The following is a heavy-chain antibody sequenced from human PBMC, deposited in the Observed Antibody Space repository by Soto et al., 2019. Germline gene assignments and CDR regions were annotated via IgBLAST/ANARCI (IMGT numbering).Heavy chain of an antibody. CDR2: INAGNGNT. V-gene: IGHV1-3*05. Sequence: QVQLVQSGAEEKKPGASVKVSCKASGYTFTSYAMHWVRQAPGQRLEWMGWINAGNGNTKYSQKFQGRVTITRDTSSSTAYMELSSLRSEDTAVYYCARSSGYYLIDDYLGQGTLVTVSS. J-gene: IGHJ4*02. D-gene: IGHD3-22*01. CDR1: GYTFTSYA. CDR3: ARSSGYYLIDDY.